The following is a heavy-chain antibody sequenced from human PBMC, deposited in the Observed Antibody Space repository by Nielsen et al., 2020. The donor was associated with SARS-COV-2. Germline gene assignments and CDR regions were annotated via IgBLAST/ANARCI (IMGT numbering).Heavy chain of an antibody. D-gene: IGHD5-18*01. CDR3: AKDLSDELHAYSHGVGGYFDY. V-gene: IGHV3-30-3*01. CDR2: ISHDGASR. Sequence: GESLKISCAASGFTFIKSAMHWVRQAPGQGLEWAATISHDGASRDYADSAKGRLTISRDNSKSTLYLQMSSLRPEDTAVYYCAKDLSDELHAYSHGVGGYFDYWGQGSLVTVSS. CDR1: GFTFIKSA. J-gene: IGHJ4*02.